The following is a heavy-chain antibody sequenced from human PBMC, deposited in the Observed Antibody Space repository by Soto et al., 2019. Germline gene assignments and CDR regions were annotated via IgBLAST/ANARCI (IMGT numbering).Heavy chain of an antibody. D-gene: IGHD2-2*01. CDR1: GFTFSSYW. CDR3: ARDIVVVPAARGGMAAFDI. CDR2: IKQDGSEK. Sequence: GGSLRLSCAASGFTFSSYWMSWIRQAPGKGLEWVANIKQDGSEKYYVDSVKGRFTISRDNAKNSLYLQMNSLRAEDTAVYYCARDIVVVPAARGGMAAFDIWGQGTMVTVSS. V-gene: IGHV3-7*01. J-gene: IGHJ3*02.